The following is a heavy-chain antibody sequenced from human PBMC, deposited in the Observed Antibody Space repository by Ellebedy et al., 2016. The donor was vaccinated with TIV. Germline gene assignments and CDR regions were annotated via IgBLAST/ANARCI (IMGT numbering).Heavy chain of an antibody. Sequence: SETLSLTXTVSGGSISSSSYYWGWIRQPPGKGLEWIGSIYYSGSTYYNPSLKSRVTISVDTSKNQFSLKLSSVTAADTAVYYCARGRLRYDILTGYYNVHYPPDYWGQGTLVTVSS. J-gene: IGHJ4*02. D-gene: IGHD3-9*01. CDR2: IYYSGST. CDR1: GGSISSSSYY. V-gene: IGHV4-39*07. CDR3: ARGRLRYDILTGYYNVHYPPDY.